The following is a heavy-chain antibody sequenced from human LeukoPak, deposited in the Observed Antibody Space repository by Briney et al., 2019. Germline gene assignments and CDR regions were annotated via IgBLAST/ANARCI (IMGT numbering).Heavy chain of an antibody. V-gene: IGHV3-21*01. Sequence: GGSLRLSCAASGITFSSYNMNWVRQAPGKGLEWVSSISSSSTYIYYADSVKGRFTISRDNAKNSLYLQMNSLRAEDTAVYYCVREWELPPNFDYWGQGTLVTVSS. CDR2: ISSSSTYI. J-gene: IGHJ4*02. CDR3: VREWELPPNFDY. CDR1: GITFSSYN. D-gene: IGHD1-26*01.